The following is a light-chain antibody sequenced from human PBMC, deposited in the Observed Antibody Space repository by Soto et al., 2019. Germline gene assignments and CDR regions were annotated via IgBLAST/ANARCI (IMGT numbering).Light chain of an antibody. V-gene: IGKV3-15*01. CDR3: QQYDNWPRT. Sequence: EIVLTQSPGTLSLSPGERATLSCRASQSVSSSYLAWYQQKPGQAPRLLFYGASTRATGIPARFSGSGPGTEFTLTISSLQSEDFAVYYCQQYDNWPRTFGQGTKVDIK. CDR1: QSVSSSY. J-gene: IGKJ1*01. CDR2: GAS.